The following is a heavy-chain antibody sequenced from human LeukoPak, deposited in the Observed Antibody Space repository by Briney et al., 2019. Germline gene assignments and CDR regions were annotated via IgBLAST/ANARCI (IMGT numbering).Heavy chain of an antibody. D-gene: IGHD3-9*01. CDR2: INHSGST. CDR3: ARVTGYMIEDYFDY. Sequence: SETLSLTCAVYGGSFSDYYWSWIRQPPGKGLEWIGEINHSGSTNYNPSLKSRVTISVDTSKNQFSLKLRSVTAADTAVYYCARVTGYMIEDYFDYWGQGILVTVSS. V-gene: IGHV4-34*01. CDR1: GGSFSDYY. J-gene: IGHJ4*02.